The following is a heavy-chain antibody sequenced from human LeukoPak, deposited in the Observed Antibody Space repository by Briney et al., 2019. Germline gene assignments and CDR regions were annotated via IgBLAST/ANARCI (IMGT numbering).Heavy chain of an antibody. V-gene: IGHV5-51*01. CDR2: IYPGDSDT. CDR1: GYSFTSYW. D-gene: IGHD1-26*01. CDR3: ARHTATNSGSYYYYGMDV. J-gene: IGHJ6*02. Sequence: GESLKISSKGSGYSFTSYWIGWVRQMPGKGLEWMGIIYPGDSDTRYSPSFQGQVTISADKSISTAYLQWSSLKASDTAMYYCARHTATNSGSYYYYGMDVWGQGTTVTVSS.